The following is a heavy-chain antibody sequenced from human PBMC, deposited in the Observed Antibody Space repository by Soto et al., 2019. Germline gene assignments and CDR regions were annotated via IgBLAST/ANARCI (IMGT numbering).Heavy chain of an antibody. V-gene: IGHV4-34*01. Sequence: SETLSLTCAVYGGSFSDYYWSWTRQPPGKGLEWIGEINHSGSTNYNPSLKSRVTISVDTSKNQFSLKLSSVTAADTAVYYCARGSRYYYGSGSYYRPGYYYYYMDVWGKGTTVTVSS. J-gene: IGHJ6*03. D-gene: IGHD3-10*01. CDR1: GGSFSDYY. CDR2: INHSGST. CDR3: ARGSRYYYGSGSYYRPGYYYYYMDV.